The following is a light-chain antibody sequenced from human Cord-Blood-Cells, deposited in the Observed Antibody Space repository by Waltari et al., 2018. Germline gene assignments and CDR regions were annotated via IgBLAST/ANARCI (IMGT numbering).Light chain of an antibody. V-gene: IGLV1-47*01. Sequence: QSVLTQPPSASGTPGQRVTISCSGSSSNIGSNYVYWYQQLPGTAPKLLIYRNNHRPPGVPDRFSVSKSGTSASLAISGLRSEDEAYYYCAAWDDSLSGWVFGGGTKLTVL. CDR2: RNN. CDR1: SSNIGSNY. J-gene: IGLJ3*02. CDR3: AAWDDSLSGWV.